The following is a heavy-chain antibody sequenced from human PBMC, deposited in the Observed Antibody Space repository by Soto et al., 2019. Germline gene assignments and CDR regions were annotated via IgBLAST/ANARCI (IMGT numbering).Heavy chain of an antibody. V-gene: IGHV4-4*02. CDR3: ARYCGGGSCYLGAFDI. CDR2: IYHSGST. D-gene: IGHD2-15*01. Sequence: SETLSIPCTVSGVSINIANWWTWVRQSPGKGLEWIGEIYHSGSTNFSPSLKSRVTISVDNSKNQFYLELTSVTAADTAVYYCARYCGGGSCYLGAFDIWGQGTMVTVSS. J-gene: IGHJ3*02. CDR1: GVSINIANW.